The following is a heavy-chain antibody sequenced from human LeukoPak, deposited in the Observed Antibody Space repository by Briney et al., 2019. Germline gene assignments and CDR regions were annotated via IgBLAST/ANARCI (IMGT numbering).Heavy chain of an antibody. CDR3: ARQTNYDSSGYYFDY. CDR1: GGSISSSSYY. Sequence: PSETLSLTYTVSGGSISSSSYYWGWIRQPPGKGLEWIGSIYYSGSTYYNPSLKSRVTISVDTSKNQFSLKLSSVTAADTAVYYCARQTNYDSSGYYFDYWGQGTLVTVSS. V-gene: IGHV4-39*01. CDR2: IYYSGST. D-gene: IGHD3-22*01. J-gene: IGHJ4*02.